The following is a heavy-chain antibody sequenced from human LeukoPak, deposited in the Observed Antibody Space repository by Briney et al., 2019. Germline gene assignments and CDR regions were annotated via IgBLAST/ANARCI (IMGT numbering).Heavy chain of an antibody. Sequence: GGSLRLSCAASGFTFSSYGMHRVRQAPGKGLEWVAFMRYDGSNKYYADYGKGRFTISRDNSNNTLYLQMNSQRAEDTAVYYCAKANSGWAFDYWLQGTLVTLSS. J-gene: IGHJ4*02. CDR3: AKANSGWAFDY. CDR1: GFTFSSYG. CDR2: MRYDGSNK. V-gene: IGHV3-30*02. D-gene: IGHD6-19*01.